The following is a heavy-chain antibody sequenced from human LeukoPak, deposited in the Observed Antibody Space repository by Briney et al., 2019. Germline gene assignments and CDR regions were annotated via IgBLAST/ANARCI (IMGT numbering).Heavy chain of an antibody. V-gene: IGHV3-48*04. CDR2: ISSSSSTI. D-gene: IGHD6-13*01. CDR1: GFTFSSYS. Sequence: ESLRLSCAASGFTFSSYSMNWVRQPPGKGLEWVSYISSSSSTIYYADSVKGRLTISRDNAKSSLYLQMNSLRAEDKAVYYCARDGSSSWYSGVRAFDIWGQGTMVTVSS. CDR3: ARDGSSSWYSGVRAFDI. J-gene: IGHJ3*02.